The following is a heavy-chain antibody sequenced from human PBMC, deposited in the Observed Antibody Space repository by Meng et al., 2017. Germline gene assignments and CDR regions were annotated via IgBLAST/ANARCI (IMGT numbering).Heavy chain of an antibody. CDR2: ISGSGGTT. J-gene: IGHJ5*02. CDR1: GFTFSSTS. Sequence: EVHPLESGGGLVQPGGSLRLSCAASGFTFSSTSMSWVRQAPGKGLEWVSTISGSGGTTYYADAVKGRLAISRDNSNNTLYLQMNSLRAEDTAIYYCAKLTSAWGQGTLVTVSS. D-gene: IGHD2/OR15-2a*01. V-gene: IGHV3-23*01. CDR3: AKLTSA.